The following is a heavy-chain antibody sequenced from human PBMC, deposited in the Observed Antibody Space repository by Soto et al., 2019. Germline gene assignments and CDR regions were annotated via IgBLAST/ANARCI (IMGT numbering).Heavy chain of an antibody. CDR2: IMTIIGTA. V-gene: IGHV1-69*01. Sequence: QVQLVQSGAEVKKPGSSVKVSCKASGGTFSSHVFNWVRQAPGQGLEWMGGIMTIIGTATCAQKFQGRVTITADESTSTAYRELSSLRSEDTAVYYCARDLEFRDGNISHLDYWGQGTLVTVSS. CDR3: ARDLEFRDGNISHLDY. J-gene: IGHJ4*02. CDR1: GGTFSSHV. D-gene: IGHD3-10*01.